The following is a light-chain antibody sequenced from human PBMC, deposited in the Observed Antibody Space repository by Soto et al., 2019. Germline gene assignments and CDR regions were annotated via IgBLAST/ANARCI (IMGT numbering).Light chain of an antibody. CDR2: RNN. Sequence: QSVLTQPPSASGTPGQGGTIFCSKNSSNIGSDYVYWYQQFPGTAPKLLIYRNNQRPSGVPDRFSGSKSGTSASLAISGLRSEDEADYYCAAWDDSLSGYVFGTGTKVTVL. V-gene: IGLV1-47*01. J-gene: IGLJ1*01. CDR1: SSNIGSDY. CDR3: AAWDDSLSGYV.